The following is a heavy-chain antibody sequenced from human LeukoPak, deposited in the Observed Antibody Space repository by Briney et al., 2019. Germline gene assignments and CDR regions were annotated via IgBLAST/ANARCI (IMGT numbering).Heavy chain of an antibody. J-gene: IGHJ4*02. Sequence: SETLSLTCTVSGGSISSHYWSWIRQPPGKGLEWIGYIYYSGSTNYNPSLKSRVTISVDTSKNQFSLKLSSVTAADTAVYYCARSIRGTWAFFDYWGQGTLVTVSS. D-gene: IGHD3-10*01. CDR2: IYYSGST. V-gene: IGHV4-59*11. CDR3: ARSIRGTWAFFDY. CDR1: GGSISSHY.